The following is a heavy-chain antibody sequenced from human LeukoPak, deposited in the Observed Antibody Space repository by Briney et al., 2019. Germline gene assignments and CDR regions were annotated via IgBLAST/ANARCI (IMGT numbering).Heavy chain of an antibody. J-gene: IGHJ4*02. CDR1: GFTFRSYG. Sequence: GGSLRLSCAASGFTFRSYGMHWVRQAPGKGLERVAFIRYDGSNKYYADSVKGRFTISRDNSKNTLYLQMNSLRAEDTAVYYCAKVMGEEAAGPPDYWGQGTLVTVSS. D-gene: IGHD6-13*01. CDR2: IRYDGSNK. V-gene: IGHV3-30*02. CDR3: AKVMGEEAAGPPDY.